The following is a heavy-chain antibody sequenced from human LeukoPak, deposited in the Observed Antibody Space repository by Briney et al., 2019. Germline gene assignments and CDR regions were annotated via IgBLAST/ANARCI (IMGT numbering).Heavy chain of an antibody. J-gene: IGHJ4*02. CDR1: GFTFSSYD. D-gene: IGHD4-17*01. Sequence: HPGGSLRLSCAASGFTFSSYDMNWVRQPRGKGMGWVSYISTISSTKYYADSVKGRFTISRDNAKNSLYLQMNSLRDEDTAVYDCARGKIGYYYGDYDGYWGQGTLVTVSS. V-gene: IGHV3-48*02. CDR3: ARGKIGYYYGDYDGY. CDR2: ISTISSTK.